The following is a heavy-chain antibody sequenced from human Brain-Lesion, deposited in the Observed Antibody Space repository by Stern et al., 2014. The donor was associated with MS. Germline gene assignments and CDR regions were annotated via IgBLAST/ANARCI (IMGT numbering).Heavy chain of an antibody. CDR1: GGSINSGGYY. CDR2: IYYTGSS. J-gene: IGHJ4*02. CDR3: ARGARYSDSSGYYFYFDF. V-gene: IGHV4-31*03. Sequence: VQLVESGPGLVKPSQTLPLTCTVSGGSINSGGYYWSWIRPSPGQGLEWIGYIYYTGSSYYDPSLKSRLSMSIDTSKNQFSLNLNSVTAADTAVYYCARGARYSDSSGYYFYFDFWGQGTLVTVSS. D-gene: IGHD3-22*01.